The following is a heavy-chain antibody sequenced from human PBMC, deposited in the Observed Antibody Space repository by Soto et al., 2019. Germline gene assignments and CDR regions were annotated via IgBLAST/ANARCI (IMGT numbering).Heavy chain of an antibody. V-gene: IGHV3-23*01. Sequence: EVQLLESGGGLEQSGGSLRLSCAASGFTFSTYAMTWVRQAPGKGLEWVSDISGSGGSTYYADSVKGRFTISRDNSKNTMYLQMNSLRVEDTAVYYCAKDRGDPPYYYYYMDVWGKGTTVPVSS. CDR1: GFTFSTYA. CDR2: ISGSGGST. J-gene: IGHJ6*03. CDR3: AKDRGDPPYYYYYMDV. D-gene: IGHD4-17*01.